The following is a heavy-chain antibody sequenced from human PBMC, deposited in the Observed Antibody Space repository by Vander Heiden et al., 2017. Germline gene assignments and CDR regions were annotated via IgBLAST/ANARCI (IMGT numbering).Heavy chain of an antibody. D-gene: IGHD3-9*01. Sequence: QLTLQEPGPGLVKPSATLSLTSTVSGCSIRSSSYYWGWIRQPPGKGLEWIGSIYYSGSTYYNPSLKSRVTISVDTSKNQFSLKLSSVTAADTAVYYCARGGAYYDILTGYYKGDAFDIWGQGTMVTVSS. CDR3: ARGGAYYDILTGYYKGDAFDI. J-gene: IGHJ3*02. CDR2: IYYSGST. CDR1: GCSIRSSSYY. V-gene: IGHV4-39*01.